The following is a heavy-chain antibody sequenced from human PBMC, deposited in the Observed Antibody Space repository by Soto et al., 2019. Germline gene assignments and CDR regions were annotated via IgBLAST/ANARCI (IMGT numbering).Heavy chain of an antibody. D-gene: IGHD3-22*01. J-gene: IGHJ3*01. V-gene: IGHV3-30*18. CDR2: ISYDESTT. CDR3: SKAMIGSYDSDAFDV. CDR1: GFSFSRYG. Sequence: GGPLRLSCAASGFSFSRYGIHWVRQAPGKGLEWVAVISYDESTTFYADSVKGRFTISRDNSKNTLFLQMNSLRPEDTAVYYCSKAMIGSYDSDAFDVWGQGTMVTVSS.